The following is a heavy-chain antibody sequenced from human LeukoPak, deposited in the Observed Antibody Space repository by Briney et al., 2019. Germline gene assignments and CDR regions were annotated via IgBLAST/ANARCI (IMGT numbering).Heavy chain of an antibody. D-gene: IGHD4-11*01. V-gene: IGHV3-66*01. CDR1: GFIVSTNY. J-gene: IGHJ4*02. Sequence: GGSLRLSCVASGFIVSTNYMSWVRQAPGKGLEWVAVIFRGDGTYHADSVKGRFTISRDTSKNTVYLHMDSLTAEDTAIYYCVKEVPGTTIYDWGQGILVTVSS. CDR2: IFRGDGT. CDR3: VKEVPGTTIYD.